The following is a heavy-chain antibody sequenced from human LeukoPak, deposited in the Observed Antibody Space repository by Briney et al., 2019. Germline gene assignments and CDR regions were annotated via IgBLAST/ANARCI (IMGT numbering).Heavy chain of an antibody. Sequence: PGGSLRLSCTDSGFTLSGYEMNWVRQAPGKGLEWVSYISRSGTTIRYADSVEGRFTVSRDNAKNTLYLQMNSLRAEDTAVYYCATDGGNLGELIFDSWGQGTLVTVSS. CDR1: GFTLSGYE. J-gene: IGHJ4*02. V-gene: IGHV3-48*03. D-gene: IGHD3-10*01. CDR2: ISRSGTTI. CDR3: ATDGGNLGELIFDS.